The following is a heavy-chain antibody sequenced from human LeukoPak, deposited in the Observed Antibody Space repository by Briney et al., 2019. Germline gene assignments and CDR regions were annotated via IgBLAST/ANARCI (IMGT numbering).Heavy chain of an antibody. J-gene: IGHJ4*02. D-gene: IGHD4-23*01. CDR1: GYTFTGYY. CDR2: VNPNSGGT. Sequence: ASVKVSCKASGYTFTGYYIHWVGQAPGQGLEWMGWVNPNSGGTNYAQKFQGRVTMTRDTSISTAYMELSRLRSDDTAVYYCAREDDYGSNSYDYWGQGSLVTVSP. CDR3: AREDDYGSNSYDY. V-gene: IGHV1-2*02.